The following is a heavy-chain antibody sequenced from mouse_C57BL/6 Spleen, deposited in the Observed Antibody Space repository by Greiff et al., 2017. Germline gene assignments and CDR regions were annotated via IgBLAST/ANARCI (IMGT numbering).Heavy chain of an antibody. CDR1: GYTFTSYW. J-gene: IGHJ4*01. D-gene: IGHD3-2*02. CDR3: ARWGSSGPHAMDY. V-gene: IGHV1-61*01. CDR2: IYPSDSET. Sequence: QVQLQQPGAELVRPGSSVKLSCKASGYTFTSYWMDWVKQRPGQGLEWIGNIYPSDSETHYNQKFKDKATLTVDKSSSTAYMQLSSLTSEDSAVXYCARWGSSGPHAMDYWGQGTSVTVSS.